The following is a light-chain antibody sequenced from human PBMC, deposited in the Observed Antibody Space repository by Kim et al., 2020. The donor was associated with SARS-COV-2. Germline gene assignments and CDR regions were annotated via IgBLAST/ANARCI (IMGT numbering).Light chain of an antibody. Sequence: RQTATLTHTANSNKFGNQGSSWLLHPPGHPPQRLSFRHSHRPSGISERLSASRSGNAASLTISGLQPDDAADCYCSAWGSSLSAWVFGGGTKLTVL. V-gene: IGLV10-54*01. J-gene: IGLJ3*02. CDR1: SNKFGNQG. CDR3: SAWGSSLSAWV. CDR2: RHS.